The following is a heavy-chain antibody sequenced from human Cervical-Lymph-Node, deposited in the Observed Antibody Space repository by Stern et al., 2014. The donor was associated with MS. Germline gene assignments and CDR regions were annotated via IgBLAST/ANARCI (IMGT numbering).Heavy chain of an antibody. CDR2: ITPLFGTA. CDR1: GGTFSSVA. V-gene: IGHV1-69*01. D-gene: IGHD2-15*01. CDR3: ARHDSGIGAD. Sequence: VQLVESGAEVKKPGSAVKVSCKASGGTFSSVAISWVRQAPGQRLEWLGEITPLFGTANYAQKFRGRVTFTADESTSTVYMDLSSLTSDDTAFYYCARHDSGIGADWGQGTLVTVSS. J-gene: IGHJ4*02.